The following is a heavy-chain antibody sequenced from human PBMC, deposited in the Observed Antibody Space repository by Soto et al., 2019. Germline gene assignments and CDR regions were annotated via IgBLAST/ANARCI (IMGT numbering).Heavy chain of an antibody. CDR3: AGRTSLSSFQVVDGRLSRCKGFAF. V-gene: IGHV4-39*01. J-gene: IGHJ5*01. CDR2: IFYNGDS. D-gene: IGHD3-16*02. Sequence: QTPGKGLEWIGSIFYNGDSYYNPSLKSRVTMSVDTSQNQFSLKLSSVTAADTAVYYCAGRTSLSSFQVVDGRLSRCKGFAFWGQGT.